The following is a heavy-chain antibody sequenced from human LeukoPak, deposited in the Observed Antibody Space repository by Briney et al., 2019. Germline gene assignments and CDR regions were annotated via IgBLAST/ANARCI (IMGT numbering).Heavy chain of an antibody. CDR1: GFTFSSYA. D-gene: IGHD5-12*01. V-gene: IGHV3-23*01. CDR3: ANTLMDIVATIDPADY. J-gene: IGHJ4*02. CDR2: ISGSGGST. Sequence: GGSLRLSCAASGFTFSSYAMSWVRQAPGKGLEWVSAISGSGGSTYYADSVKGRFTISRDNSKNTLYLQMNSLRAEDTAVYYCANTLMDIVATIDPADYWGQGTLVTASS.